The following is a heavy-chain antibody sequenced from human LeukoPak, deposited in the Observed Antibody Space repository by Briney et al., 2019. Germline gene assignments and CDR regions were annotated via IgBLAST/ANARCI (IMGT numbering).Heavy chain of an antibody. Sequence: SETLSLTCTVSGGSISSGGYYWSWIRQPPGKGLEWIGEINHSGSTNYNPSLKSRVTISVDKSKNQFSLKLSSVTAADTAVYYCARDLAAAGTDYWGQGTLVTVSS. CDR3: ARDLAAAGTDY. D-gene: IGHD6-13*01. CDR2: INHSGST. V-gene: IGHV4-39*07. CDR1: GGSISSGGYY. J-gene: IGHJ4*02.